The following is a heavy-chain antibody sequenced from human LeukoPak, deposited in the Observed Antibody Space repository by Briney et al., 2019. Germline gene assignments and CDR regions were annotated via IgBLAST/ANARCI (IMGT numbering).Heavy chain of an antibody. D-gene: IGHD6-13*01. Sequence: SETLSLTCAVYGGSFSGYYWSWIRQPPGKGLEWIGEINHSGSTNYNPSLKSRVTISVDTSKNQFSLKLSSVTAADTAVYYCARVGPTGIAAAGPSTLDYWGQGTLVTVSS. CDR3: ARVGPTGIAAAGPSTLDY. V-gene: IGHV4-34*01. CDR2: INHSGST. CDR1: GGSFSGYY. J-gene: IGHJ4*02.